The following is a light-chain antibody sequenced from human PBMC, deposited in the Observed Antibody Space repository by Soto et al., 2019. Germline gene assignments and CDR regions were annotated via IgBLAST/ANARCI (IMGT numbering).Light chain of an antibody. V-gene: IGKV1-33*01. J-gene: IGKJ4*01. Sequence: DFQMTQSPSSLSASVGDRVTITCQASQDISDYLNWYQQKPGAAPKLLIYDASNLQAGVPSRFSGSGSGTEFTFTISSLQPEDVATYYCQQYENIPLTFGGGTKVEIK. CDR2: DAS. CDR3: QQYENIPLT. CDR1: QDISDY.